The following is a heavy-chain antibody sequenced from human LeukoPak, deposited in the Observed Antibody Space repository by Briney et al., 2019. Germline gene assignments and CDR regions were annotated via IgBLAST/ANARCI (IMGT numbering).Heavy chain of an antibody. Sequence: GASVKVSCKASGGTFSSYAISWVRQAPGQGLEWMGGIIPIFGTANYAQKFQGRVTITADESTSTAYMELSSLRSEDTAVYYCARSIRFLEWLPLDYWGQGTLVTVSS. CDR3: ARSIRFLEWLPLDY. J-gene: IGHJ4*02. V-gene: IGHV1-69*13. D-gene: IGHD3-3*01. CDR1: GGTFSSYA. CDR2: IIPIFGTA.